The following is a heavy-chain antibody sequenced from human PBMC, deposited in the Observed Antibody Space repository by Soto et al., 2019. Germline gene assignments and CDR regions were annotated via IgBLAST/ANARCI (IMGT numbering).Heavy chain of an antibody. CDR3: AREATTVRGVIGYYYYGMDV. J-gene: IGHJ6*02. Sequence: SVKVSCKASGGTFSSYAISWVRQAPGQGLEWMGGIIPIFGTANYAQKFQGRVTITADESTSTAYMELSSLRSEDTAVYYCAREATTVRGVIGYYYYGMDVWGQGTTVTVSS. D-gene: IGHD3-10*01. CDR2: IIPIFGTA. CDR1: GGTFSSYA. V-gene: IGHV1-69*13.